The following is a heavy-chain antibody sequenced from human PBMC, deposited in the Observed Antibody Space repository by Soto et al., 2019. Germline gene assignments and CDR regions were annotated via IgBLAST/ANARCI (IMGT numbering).Heavy chain of an antibody. CDR2: IYYSGST. D-gene: IGHD5-18*01. J-gene: IGHJ4*02. CDR1: GGSISSYC. Sequence: PSETLSLTCTVSGGSISSYCWSWIRQPPGKGLEWIGYIYYSGSTNYNPSLKSRATISVDTSKNQFSLKLSSVTAADTAVYYCARSYGSCFDYWGQGTLVTVSS. V-gene: IGHV4-59*08. CDR3: ARSYGSCFDY.